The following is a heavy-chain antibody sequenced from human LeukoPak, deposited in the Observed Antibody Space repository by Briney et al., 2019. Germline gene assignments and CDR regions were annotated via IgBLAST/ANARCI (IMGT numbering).Heavy chain of an antibody. CDR1: GGSISSGDYY. Sequence: PSQTLSLTCTVSGGSISSGDYYWSWIRHPPGKGLEWIGYIYYSGSTYYNPSLKSRVTISVDTSKNQFSLKLSSVTAADTAVYYCAKSIVVVTAIPGQFDYWGQGTLVTVSS. J-gene: IGHJ4*02. V-gene: IGHV4-30-4*01. CDR3: AKSIVVVTAIPGQFDY. D-gene: IGHD2-21*02. CDR2: IYYSGST.